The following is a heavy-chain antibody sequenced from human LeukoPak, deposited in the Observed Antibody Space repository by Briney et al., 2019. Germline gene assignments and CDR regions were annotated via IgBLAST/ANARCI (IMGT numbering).Heavy chain of an antibody. CDR1: GFTFSSYS. CDR2: ISSSSSYI. J-gene: IGHJ6*03. Sequence: PGRSLRLSCAASGFTFSSYSMNWVRQAPGKGLEWVSSISSSSSYIYYADSVKGRFTISRDNAKNSLYLQMNSLRAEDTAVCYCARAEQQLDYMDVWGKGTTVTVSS. CDR3: ARAEQQLDYMDV. D-gene: IGHD6-13*01. V-gene: IGHV3-21*01.